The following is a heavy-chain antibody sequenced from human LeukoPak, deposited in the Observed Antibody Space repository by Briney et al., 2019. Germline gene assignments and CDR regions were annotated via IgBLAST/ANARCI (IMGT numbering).Heavy chain of an antibody. J-gene: IGHJ5*02. CDR1: GGTFSSYA. V-gene: IGHV1-69*04. Sequence: SVKVSCKASGGTFSSYAISWVRQAPGQGLEWMGRIIPILGIANYAQKFQGRVTITADKSTSTAYMELSSLRSEDTAVYYCARVVDCSSTSCYGRWFDPWGQGTLVTVSS. CDR3: ARVVDCSSTSCYGRWFDP. D-gene: IGHD2-2*01. CDR2: IIPILGIA.